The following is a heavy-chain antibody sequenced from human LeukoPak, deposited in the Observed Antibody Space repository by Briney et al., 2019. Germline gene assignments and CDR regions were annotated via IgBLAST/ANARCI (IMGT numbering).Heavy chain of an antibody. Sequence: GGSLRLSCAASGFTFSSYEMNWVRQAPGKGLEYVSAISSNGGTTYYADSVKGRFTISRDNSRNTLYLQMSSLRAEDTAVYYCVKAGSGSYYNWFDPWGQGTLVTVSS. CDR2: ISSNGGTT. CDR3: VKAGSGSYYNWFDP. D-gene: IGHD3-10*01. CDR1: GFTFSSYE. V-gene: IGHV3-64D*09. J-gene: IGHJ5*02.